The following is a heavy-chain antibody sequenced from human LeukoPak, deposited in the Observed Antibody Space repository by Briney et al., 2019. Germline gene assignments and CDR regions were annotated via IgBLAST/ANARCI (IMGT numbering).Heavy chain of an antibody. CDR1: GVSITTYY. V-gene: IGHV4-4*07. CDR3: AXDPSLFIPDAGTDWFDP. J-gene: IGHJ5*02. Sequence: PSETLSLTCTVSGVSITTYYWSWIRQPAGKGLEWIGRISSTGSTNYNPSLKSRVTMSVDTSKNQFSLKVKSVTAADTAVYYCAXDPSLFIPDAGTDWFDPWGQGTLATVSS. CDR2: ISSTGST. D-gene: IGHD6-13*01.